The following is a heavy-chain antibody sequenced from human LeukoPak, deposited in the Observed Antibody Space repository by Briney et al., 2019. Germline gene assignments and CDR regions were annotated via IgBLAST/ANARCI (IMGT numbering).Heavy chain of an antibody. CDR2: IHYSGTT. J-gene: IGHJ4*02. D-gene: IGHD4-23*01. Sequence: SETLSLTCTVSNGSLSSHFWTWARDPPGRGLEWIDYIHYSGTTNYNPSIKSSVTISLDTSKNQFSLKLTAVTAADTAIFYCARLRPLLDQLLCFAFDSWGQGTLVTVSS. CDR1: NGSLSSHF. CDR3: ARLRPLLDQLLCFAFDS. V-gene: IGHV4-59*11.